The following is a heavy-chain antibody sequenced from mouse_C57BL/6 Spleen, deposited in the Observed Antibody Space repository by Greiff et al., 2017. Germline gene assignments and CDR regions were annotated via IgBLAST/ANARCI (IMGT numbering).Heavy chain of an antibody. CDR2: IDPSDSAT. V-gene: IGHV1-52*01. CDR3: ARSPLGGYAMDY. CDR1: GYTFTSYW. D-gene: IGHD3-1*01. Sequence: QVQLQQPGAELVRPGSSVKLSCKASGYTFTSYWMHWVKQRPIQGLEWIGNIDPSDSATHYNPKFKDKATLTVDKSSSTAYRQLSSLTSEDSAVYYCARSPLGGYAMDYWGQGTSVTVSS. J-gene: IGHJ4*01.